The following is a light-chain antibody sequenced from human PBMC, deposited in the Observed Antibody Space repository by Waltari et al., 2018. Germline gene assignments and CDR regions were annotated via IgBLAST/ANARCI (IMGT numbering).Light chain of an antibody. CDR1: SSPIGTYNY. CDR3: CSYAGSSSLV. Sequence: SALTQPASVSGSPGPSITISCPGPSSPIGTYNYVSWYQQCPGKAPKLMIYDVTKRPSGVSDRFSGSKSGNTASLTISGLQAEDEADYYCCSYAGSSSLVFGGGTKLTVL. V-gene: IGLV2-23*02. J-gene: IGLJ2*01. CDR2: DVT.